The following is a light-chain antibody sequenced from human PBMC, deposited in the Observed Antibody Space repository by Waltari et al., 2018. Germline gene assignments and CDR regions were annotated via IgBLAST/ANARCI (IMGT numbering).Light chain of an antibody. CDR2: GVS. V-gene: IGKV3D-15*01. CDR1: QSVDGN. J-gene: IGKJ1*01. Sequence: EIVMTQSPDIVSVSPGERIPLSCRASQSVDGNLAWYQQKPGQAPRLLVHGVSIRASGIPARFSGSASGTEFTLTISGLQSEDCAVYHCHQYTNWPWTYGQGTKVEIK. CDR3: HQYTNWPWT.